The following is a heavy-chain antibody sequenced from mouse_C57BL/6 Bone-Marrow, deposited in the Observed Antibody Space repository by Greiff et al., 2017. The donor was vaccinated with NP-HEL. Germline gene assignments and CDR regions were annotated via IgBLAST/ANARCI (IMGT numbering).Heavy chain of an antibody. CDR1: GYSITSGYD. CDR2: ISYSGST. V-gene: IGHV3-1*01. Sequence: EVKLLESGPGMVKPSQSLSLTCTVTGYSITSGYDWHWIRHFPGNKLEWMGYISYSGSTNYNPSLKSRISITHDTSKNHFFLKLNSVTTEDTATYYCARAGGYYAMDYWGQGTSVTVSS. CDR3: ARAGGYYAMDY. J-gene: IGHJ4*01.